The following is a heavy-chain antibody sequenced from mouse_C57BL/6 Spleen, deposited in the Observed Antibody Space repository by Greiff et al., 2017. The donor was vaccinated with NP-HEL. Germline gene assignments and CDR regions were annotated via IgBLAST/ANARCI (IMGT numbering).Heavy chain of an antibody. CDR1: GYTFTSYW. CDR2: IDPSDSYT. CDR3: AKVDYGSKGY. J-gene: IGHJ2*01. V-gene: IGHV1-59*01. D-gene: IGHD1-1*01. Sequence: VQLQQPGAELVRPGTSVKLSCKASGYTFTSYWMHWVKQRPGQGLEWIGVIDPSDSYTNYNQKFKGKATLTVDTSSSTAYMQLSSLTSEDSAVYYCAKVDYGSKGYWGQGTTLTVSS.